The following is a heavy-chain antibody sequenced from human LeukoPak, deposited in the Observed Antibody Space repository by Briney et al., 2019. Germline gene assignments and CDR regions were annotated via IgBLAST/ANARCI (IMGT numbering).Heavy chain of an antibody. Sequence: SQTLSLTCAISGDSVSSNSASWTWIRQSPSRGLEWLGRTYYRSKWYNDYAVSVKSRITVNPDTSKNQFSLQLNSVTPEDTAVYYCARDSPESYFDSWGQGALVTVSS. V-gene: IGHV6-1*01. CDR1: GDSVSSNSAS. CDR2: TYYRSKWYN. D-gene: IGHD1-14*01. CDR3: ARDSPESYFDS. J-gene: IGHJ4*02.